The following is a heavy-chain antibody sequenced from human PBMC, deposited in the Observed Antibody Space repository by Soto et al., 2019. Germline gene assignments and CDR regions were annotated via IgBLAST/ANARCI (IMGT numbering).Heavy chain of an antibody. CDR2: ISSNDAK. J-gene: IGHJ2*01. CDR1: GFSLSNARMG. D-gene: IGHD1-1*01. Sequence: QVTLKESGPVLVKPTETLTLTCTVSGFSLSNARMGVSWIRQPPGKARRWLEHISSNDAKSYSTSLKSRLTHSKDTSKSLGVLTMTTTAPVDTDTYYCARSRPPPPRPQPHWVFELWGRCTLVTVSS. V-gene: IGHV2-26*01. CDR3: ARSRPPPPRPQPHWVFEL.